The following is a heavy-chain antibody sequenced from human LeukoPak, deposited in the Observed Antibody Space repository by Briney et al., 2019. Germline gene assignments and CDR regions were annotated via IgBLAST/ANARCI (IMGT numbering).Heavy chain of an antibody. J-gene: IGHJ4*02. CDR2: IYSGGST. CDR1: WFTVSSNY. V-gene: IGHV3-53*04. D-gene: IGHD2-2*01. CDR3: ARERYCSSTSCYPFDY. Sequence: PGGSLRLSCAASWFTVSSNYMSWVRQAPGKGLEWVSVIYSGGSTYYADSGKGRFTIARHNSKNTLYLQMNSLRAEDTAVYYCARERYCSSTSCYPFDYWGQGTLVTVSS.